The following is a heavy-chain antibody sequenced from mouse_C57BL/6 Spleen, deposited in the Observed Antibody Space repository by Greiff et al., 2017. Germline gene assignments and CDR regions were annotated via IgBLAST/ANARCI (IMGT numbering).Heavy chain of an antibody. CDR2: IDPETGGT. Sequence: QVHVQQSGAELVRPGASVTLSCKASGYTFTDYEMHWVKQTPVHGLEWIGAIDPETGGTDYNQKFKGKAILTADKSSSTAYMEHRSLTSEDSAVYYCTDGGYYYGSSPYYFDYWGQGTTLTVSS. J-gene: IGHJ2*01. CDR3: TDGGYYYGSSPYYFDY. CDR1: GYTFTDYE. V-gene: IGHV1-15*01. D-gene: IGHD1-1*01.